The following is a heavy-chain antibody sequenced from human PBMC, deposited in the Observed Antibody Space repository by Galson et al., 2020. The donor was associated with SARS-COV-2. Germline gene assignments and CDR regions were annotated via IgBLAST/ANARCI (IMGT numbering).Heavy chain of an antibody. Sequence: ASVKVSCKASGYTFTSYYIHWVRQAPGQGLEWMGIINPSGGGPTYAQKFQGRVTMTRDTSTSTVYMELSSLRSEDTAVYYCARDSQGGNDYDYLLFWGQGTLVTVSS. V-gene: IGHV1-46*01. CDR1: GYTFTSYY. D-gene: IGHD5-12*01. J-gene: IGHJ4*02. CDR3: ARDSQGGNDYDYLLF. CDR2: INPSGGGP.